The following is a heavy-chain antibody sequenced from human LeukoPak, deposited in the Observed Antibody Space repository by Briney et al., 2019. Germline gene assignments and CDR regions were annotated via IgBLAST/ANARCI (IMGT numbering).Heavy chain of an antibody. Sequence: PSETLSLTCTVSGGSISSYYWSWIRQPAGKGLEWIGRIYTSGSTNYNPSLKSRVTMSVDTSKNQFSLKLSSVTAADTAVYYCARHRMVRGNYYMDVWGKGTTVTISS. V-gene: IGHV4-4*07. CDR1: GGSISSYY. D-gene: IGHD3-10*01. CDR3: ARHRMVRGNYYMDV. CDR2: IYTSGST. J-gene: IGHJ6*03.